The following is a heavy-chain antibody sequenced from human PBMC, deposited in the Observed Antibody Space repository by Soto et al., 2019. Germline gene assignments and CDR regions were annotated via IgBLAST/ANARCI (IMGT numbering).Heavy chain of an antibody. V-gene: IGHV3-73*01. CDR3: TPGPNVVVVAADFDY. Sequence: GGSLRLSCAASGFTFSGSAMHWVRQASGKGLEWVGRIRSKANSYGTAYAASVKGRFTISRDDSKNTAYLQMNSLKTEDTAVYYCTPGPNVVVVAADFDYWGQGTLVTVSS. CDR1: GFTFSGSA. CDR2: IRSKANSYGT. J-gene: IGHJ4*02. D-gene: IGHD2-15*01.